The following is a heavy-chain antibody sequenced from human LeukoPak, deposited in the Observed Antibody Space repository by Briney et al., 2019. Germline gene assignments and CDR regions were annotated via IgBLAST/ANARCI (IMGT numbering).Heavy chain of an antibody. J-gene: IGHJ3*02. V-gene: IGHV7-4-1*02. Sequence: ASVKVSCKASGYTFTSCAMNWVRQAPGQGLEWMGWINTNTGNPTYAQGFTGRFVFSLNTSVSTAYLQISSLKAEDTAVFYCATFAVAGTKFAFDIWGQGTMVTVSS. CDR2: INTNTGNP. CDR1: GYTFTSCA. D-gene: IGHD6-19*01. CDR3: ATFAVAGTKFAFDI.